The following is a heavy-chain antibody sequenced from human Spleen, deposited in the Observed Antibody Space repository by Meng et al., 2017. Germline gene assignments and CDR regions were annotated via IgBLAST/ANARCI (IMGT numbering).Heavy chain of an antibody. J-gene: IGHJ4*02. CDR3: ARDEDISAAGKLFGDY. Sequence: QVQVVQSGAEEKKPGASVKVSCKPSGYNFPDYYIHWVRRAPGQGLEWMGRINPKSGDTHYAQKFQARVTMTGDTSISTVYMELNGLRSDDTAMYYCARDEDISAAGKLFGDYWGQGTLVTVSS. CDR1: GYNFPDYY. V-gene: IGHV1-2*06. CDR2: INPKSGDT. D-gene: IGHD6-25*01.